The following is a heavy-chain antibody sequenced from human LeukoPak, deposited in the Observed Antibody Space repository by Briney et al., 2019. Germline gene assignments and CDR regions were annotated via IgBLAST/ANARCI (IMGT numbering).Heavy chain of an antibody. V-gene: IGHV4-4*07. D-gene: IGHD2-21*01. J-gene: IGHJ4*02. CDR1: GGSISSYY. CDR2: IYTSGST. CDR3: ARGNGAIDSEYFDY. Sequence: KPSETLSLTCSVSGGSISSYYWSWLRQPAGKGLQWIGRIYTSGSTNYNPSLKSRVTMSVDMSKNQFSLKLTSVTAADTAVYYCARGNGAIDSEYFDYWGQGTLVTVSS.